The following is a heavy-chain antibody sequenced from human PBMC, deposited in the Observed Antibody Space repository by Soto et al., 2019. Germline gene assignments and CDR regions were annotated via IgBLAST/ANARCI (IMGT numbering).Heavy chain of an antibody. D-gene: IGHD2-2*01. CDR2: ISGYNGNT. V-gene: IGHV1-18*01. Sequence: ASVKVSCKASGYIFINYGITWVRQAPGQGLEWMGWISGYNGNTKYADKLQGRVTMTTDTSTTTAYMELWSLRSDDTAVYYCSRDKVPADNWLATWGQGPLVTVYS. CDR1: GYIFINYG. J-gene: IGHJ4*02. CDR3: SRDKVPADNWLAT.